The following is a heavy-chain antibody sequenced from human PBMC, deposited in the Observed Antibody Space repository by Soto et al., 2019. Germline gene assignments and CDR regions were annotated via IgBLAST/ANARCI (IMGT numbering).Heavy chain of an antibody. V-gene: IGHV4-39*01. Sequence: QLQLQESGPGLVKPSETLSLTCTVSGGSISSSRCHWGWIRQPPGKGLEWITSIKYSVTTHYNPSLKRQASLSVDTTENQVAGMVSSALAPATDVYYSARHGITGSYYD. CDR2: IKYSVTT. D-gene: IGHD2-8*02. CDR3: ARHGITGSYYD. CDR1: GGSISSSRCH. J-gene: IGHJ6*01.